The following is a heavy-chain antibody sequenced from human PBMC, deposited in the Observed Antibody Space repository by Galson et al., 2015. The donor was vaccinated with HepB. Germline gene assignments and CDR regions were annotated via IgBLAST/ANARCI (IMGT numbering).Heavy chain of an antibody. Sequence: SLRLSCAASGFTFDDYGMSWVRQAPGKGLEWVSGINWNGGSTGYADSVKGRFTISRDNAKNSLYLQMNSLRAEDTALYYCARSVVPADLALHAFDIWGQGTMVTVSS. CDR3: ARSVVPADLALHAFDI. V-gene: IGHV3-20*04. D-gene: IGHD2-2*01. J-gene: IGHJ3*02. CDR2: INWNGGST. CDR1: GFTFDDYG.